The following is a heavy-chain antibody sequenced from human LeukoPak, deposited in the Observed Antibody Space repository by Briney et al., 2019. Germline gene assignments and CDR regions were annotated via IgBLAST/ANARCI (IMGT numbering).Heavy chain of an antibody. CDR2: IYSGGST. D-gene: IGHD6-13*01. J-gene: IGHJ4*02. CDR3: ARVESSSWYADY. CDR1: GFTVSSNY. V-gene: IGHV3-53*01. Sequence: PGGSLRLSCAASGFTVSSNYMSWVRQAPGKGLEWVSVIYSGGSTYYADSVKGRLTISRDNSKNTLYLQMNSLRAEDTAVYYCARVESSSWYADYWGQGTLVTVSS.